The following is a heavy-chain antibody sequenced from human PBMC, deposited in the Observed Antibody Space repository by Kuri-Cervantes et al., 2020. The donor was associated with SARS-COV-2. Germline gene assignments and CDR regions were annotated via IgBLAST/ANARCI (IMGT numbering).Heavy chain of an antibody. V-gene: IGHV4-34*01. J-gene: IGHJ4*02. CDR1: GGSFSGYY. D-gene: IGHD6-6*01. Sequence: GSLRLSCAVYGGSFSGYYWSWIRQPPGKGLEWIGEINHSGSTNYNPSLKSRVTISVDTSKNQFSLKLSSVTAADTAVYYCARRWDSSFPFDYWGQGTLVTVSS. CDR3: ARRWDSSFPFDY. CDR2: INHSGST.